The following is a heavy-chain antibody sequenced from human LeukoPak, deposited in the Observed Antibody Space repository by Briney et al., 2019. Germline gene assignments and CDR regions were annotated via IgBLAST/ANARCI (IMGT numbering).Heavy chain of an antibody. CDR3: ARGYSYGWSYYYYGMDV. CDR1: GFTFSGYP. J-gene: IGHJ6*02. V-gene: IGHV3-30-3*01. CDR2: IPYDGSNK. D-gene: IGHD5-18*01. Sequence: PGKSLRLSCAASGFTFSGYPIHWVRQAPGKGLEWVAVIPYDGSNKYYADPVKGRFTISRDNSKNTLYLQMNSLRAEDTAVYYCARGYSYGWSYYYYGMDVWGQGTTVTVSS.